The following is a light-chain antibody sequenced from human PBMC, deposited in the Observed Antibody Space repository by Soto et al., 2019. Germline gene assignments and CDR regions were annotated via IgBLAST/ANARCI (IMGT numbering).Light chain of an antibody. J-gene: IGLJ1*01. CDR3: SSKRGSTGV. CDR2: DVS. CDR1: SSDVGGYDY. Sequence: QSVLTQPASVSGSPGQTITISCTGTSSDVGGYDYVSWHQQHPGKAPKLMIYDVSKQPSGVSNRFSGSKSGNTASLTISGLQAEDEADYYCSSKRGSTGVFGTGTKVTVL. V-gene: IGLV2-14*01.